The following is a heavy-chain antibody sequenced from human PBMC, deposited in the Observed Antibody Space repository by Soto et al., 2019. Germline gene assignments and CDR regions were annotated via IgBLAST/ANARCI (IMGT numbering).Heavy chain of an antibody. CDR2: ISYSGST. V-gene: IGHV4-39*02. Sequence: SETLSLTCAVSGGSIISNDYLWGWIRQPPGKGLEWIGSISYSGSTYYKPSLKSRVTMSVDTSENQFSLNLNSVTAADTAVYYCAREGGGYCSSTSCYASDASDIWGQGTMVTVSS. CDR1: GGSIISNDYL. J-gene: IGHJ3*02. D-gene: IGHD2-2*01. CDR3: AREGGGYCSSTSCYASDASDI.